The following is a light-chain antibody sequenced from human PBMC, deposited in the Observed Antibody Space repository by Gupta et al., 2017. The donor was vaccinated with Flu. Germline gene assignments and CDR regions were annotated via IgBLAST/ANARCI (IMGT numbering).Light chain of an antibody. CDR3: SSYTSSGSYV. V-gene: IGLV2-14*01. CDR1: SSDVGGYNY. J-gene: IGLJ1*01. Sequence: QSALTQPASVSGSPGQSITISCTGTSSDVGGYNYVSWYLQHPGKAPKLMIYEVSNRPSGVSNRFSGSKSANTASLTISGLQAEDEADYYCSSYTSSGSYVFGTGTKVTVL. CDR2: EVS.